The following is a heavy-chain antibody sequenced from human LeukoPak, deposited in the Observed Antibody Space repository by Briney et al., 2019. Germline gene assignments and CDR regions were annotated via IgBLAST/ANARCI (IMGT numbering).Heavy chain of an antibody. Sequence: GGSLRRSCAASGFTFSSYWMSWVRQAPGKGLEWVANIKQDGSEKYYVDSVKGRFTISRDNAKNSLYLQMNSLRAEDTAVYYGARDFPPGSWSGDYWGQGTLVTVSS. D-gene: IGHD6-13*01. V-gene: IGHV3-7*01. CDR2: IKQDGSEK. CDR3: ARDFPPGSWSGDY. CDR1: GFTFSSYW. J-gene: IGHJ4*02.